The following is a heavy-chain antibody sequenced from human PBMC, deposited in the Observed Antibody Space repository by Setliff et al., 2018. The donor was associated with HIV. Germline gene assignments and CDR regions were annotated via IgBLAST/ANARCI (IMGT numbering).Heavy chain of an antibody. CDR2: IIPIYGTA. D-gene: IGHD5-12*01. Sequence: SVKVSCKASGDIFRRYGISWVRQAPGQGLEWMGGIIPIYGTANSAQKFQGRVTITADESTSTAYMELSTLRSEDTAVYFCARDGGYSGHQWFGDAFDIWGQGTMVTVSS. V-gene: IGHV1-69*13. CDR1: GDIFRRYG. J-gene: IGHJ3*02. CDR3: ARDGGYSGHQWFGDAFDI.